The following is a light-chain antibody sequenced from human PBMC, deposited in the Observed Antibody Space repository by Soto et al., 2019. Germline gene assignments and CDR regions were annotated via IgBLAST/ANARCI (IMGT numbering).Light chain of an antibody. CDR2: EVT. CDR3: SSYAGSDNPYV. J-gene: IGLJ1*01. CDR1: SCDVGGYDY. Sequence: QSVLTQPPSASGSPGQSVTISCTGTSCDVGGYDYVSWYQQHPGKAPKLMIYEVTKRPLGVPDRFSGSKSGNTASLTVSGLQAEEEADYYCSSYAGSDNPYVFGTGTKVTVL. V-gene: IGLV2-8*01.